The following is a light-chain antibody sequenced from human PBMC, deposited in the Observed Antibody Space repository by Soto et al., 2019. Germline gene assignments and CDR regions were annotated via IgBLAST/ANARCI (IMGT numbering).Light chain of an antibody. Sequence: QSALTQPASVSGSPGQSITISCTGTSSDVGAYVSWYQQHPGKAPKLMIFDVSNRPSGVSNRFSGSKSGNTASLTISGLQAEDEADYYCSSYTTATTRVFGGGTKLTVL. CDR1: SSDVGAY. CDR2: DVS. V-gene: IGLV2-14*01. J-gene: IGLJ3*02. CDR3: SSYTTATTRV.